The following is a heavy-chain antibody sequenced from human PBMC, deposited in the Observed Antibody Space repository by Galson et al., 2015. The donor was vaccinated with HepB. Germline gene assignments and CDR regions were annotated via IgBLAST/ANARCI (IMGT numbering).Heavy chain of an antibody. J-gene: IGHJ3*02. D-gene: IGHD6-19*01. Sequence: SVKVSCKASGYTFTSYAMHWVRQAPGQRLEWMGWINAGNGNTKYSQKFQGRVTITRDTSASTAYMELSSLRSEDTAVYYCAGGDGEESSGWSDAFDIWGQGTMVTVSS. CDR1: GYTFTSYA. V-gene: IGHV1-3*01. CDR3: AGGDGEESSGWSDAFDI. CDR2: INAGNGNT.